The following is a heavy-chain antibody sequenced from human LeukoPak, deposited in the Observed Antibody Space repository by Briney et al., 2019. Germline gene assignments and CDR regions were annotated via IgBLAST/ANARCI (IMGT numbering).Heavy chain of an antibody. D-gene: IGHD6-6*01. J-gene: IGHJ6*02. CDR1: GFTVSSNY. CDR3: ARGPYSSSSDPTDYYYYGMDV. CDR2: IYSGGST. Sequence: GGSLRLSCAASGFTVSSNYMSWVRQAPGKGLEWVSVIYSGGSTYYADSVKGRFTISRDNSKNTLYLQMNSLRAEDTAVYYCARGPYSSSSDPTDYYYYGMDVWGQGTTVTVSS. V-gene: IGHV3-53*01.